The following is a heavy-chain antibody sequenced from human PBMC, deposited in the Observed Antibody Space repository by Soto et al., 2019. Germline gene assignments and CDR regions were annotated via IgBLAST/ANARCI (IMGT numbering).Heavy chain of an antibody. CDR1: GFTFSTYG. Sequence: QVQLVESGGGVVQPGRSLRLSCEASGFTFSTYGMHWVRQAPGKGLEWVAVISYDGSNKYYADSVKGRFTISRDNSKTTLYLKMNSLRPEDTAMYYCAKVTSSSDYGFPSDPWGQGTLVTVSS. J-gene: IGHJ5*02. V-gene: IGHV3-30*18. CDR2: ISYDGSNK. CDR3: AKVTSSSDYGFPSDP. D-gene: IGHD4-17*01.